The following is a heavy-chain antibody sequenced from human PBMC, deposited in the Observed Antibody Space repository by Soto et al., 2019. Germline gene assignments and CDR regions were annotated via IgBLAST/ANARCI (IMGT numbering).Heavy chain of an antibody. Sequence: DVQLVESGGGLVQPGRSLRLSCAASGFTFDDYAMHWVRQAPGKGLEWVSGISWNSGSIGYADSVKGRFTISRDNAKNSLYLQMNSLRAEDTALYYCAKSMAIAVAGSFDYWGQGTLVTVSS. J-gene: IGHJ4*02. CDR3: AKSMAIAVAGSFDY. CDR2: ISWNSGSI. V-gene: IGHV3-9*01. D-gene: IGHD6-19*01. CDR1: GFTFDDYA.